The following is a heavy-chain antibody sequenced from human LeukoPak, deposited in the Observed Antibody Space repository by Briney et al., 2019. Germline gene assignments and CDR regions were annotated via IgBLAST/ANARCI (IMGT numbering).Heavy chain of an antibody. Sequence: ASVKVSCKASGYTFTSYDINWARQATGQGLEWMGWMNPNSGNTGYAQKFQGRVTITRNTSISTAYMELSSLRSEDTAVYYCARGACSSTSCYLDYYYYMDVWGKGTTVTVSS. CDR1: GYTFTSYD. V-gene: IGHV1-8*03. D-gene: IGHD2-2*01. CDR2: MNPNSGNT. J-gene: IGHJ6*03. CDR3: ARGACSSTSCYLDYYYYMDV.